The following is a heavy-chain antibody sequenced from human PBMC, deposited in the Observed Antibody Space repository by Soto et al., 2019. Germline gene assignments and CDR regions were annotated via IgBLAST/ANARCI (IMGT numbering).Heavy chain of an antibody. D-gene: IGHD1-26*01. CDR1: GGSISSYY. J-gene: IGHJ4*02. Sequence: ETLSLTCTVSGGSISSYYWSWIRQPPGKGLEWIGYIYYSGSTSYNPSLKSRITISVDTSKNQISLKLSSVTAADTAVYYCARGGSYFGYWGQGTLVTVSS. CDR3: ARGGSYFGY. V-gene: IGHV4-59*01. CDR2: IYYSGST.